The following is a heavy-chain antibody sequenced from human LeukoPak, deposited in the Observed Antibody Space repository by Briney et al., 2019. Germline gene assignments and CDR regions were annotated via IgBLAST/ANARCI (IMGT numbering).Heavy chain of an antibody. Sequence: SETLSLTCTVSGGSISSSNYYWAWSRQPPGKGLEWIGEIYHSGSTNYNPSLKSRVTISVDKSKNQFALKLSSVTAADTAVYYCARGSIAAAVLDIWGQGTMVSVSS. J-gene: IGHJ3*02. D-gene: IGHD6-13*01. CDR2: IYHSGST. CDR3: ARGSIAAAVLDI. V-gene: IGHV4-39*06. CDR1: GGSISSSNYY.